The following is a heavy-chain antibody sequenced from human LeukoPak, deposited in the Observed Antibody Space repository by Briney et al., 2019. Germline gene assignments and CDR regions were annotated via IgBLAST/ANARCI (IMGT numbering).Heavy chain of an antibody. CDR3: TTDSRDYVDLWF. J-gene: IGHJ4*02. D-gene: IGHD4-17*01. CDR1: GFTVSSNY. CDR2: IKRKTDGGTT. Sequence: GGSLRLSCAASGFTVSSNYMSWVRQAPGKGLEWVGRIKRKTDGGTTDYAAPVKGRFIISRDDSKNTVYLQMNSLKTEDTAVYYCTTDSRDYVDLWFWGQGTLVTVSS. V-gene: IGHV3-15*01.